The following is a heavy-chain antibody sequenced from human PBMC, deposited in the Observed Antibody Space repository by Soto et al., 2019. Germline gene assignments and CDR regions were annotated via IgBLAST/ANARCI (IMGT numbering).Heavy chain of an antibody. D-gene: IGHD3-3*01. Sequence: QVQLVQSGAEVKKPGSSVKVSCKASGGTFSSYAISWVRQAPGQGLEWMGGIIPIFGTANYAQKFQGRVTXAXXESTSTAYMELSSLSAEETTVYYWARGSDFPGMDYWGQGPLVTVSS. V-gene: IGHV1-69*12. CDR3: ARGSDFPGMDY. CDR1: GGTFSSYA. CDR2: IIPIFGTA. J-gene: IGHJ4*02.